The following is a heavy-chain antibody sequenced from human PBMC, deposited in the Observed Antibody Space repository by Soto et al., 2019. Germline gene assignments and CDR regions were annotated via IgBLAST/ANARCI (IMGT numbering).Heavy chain of an antibody. V-gene: IGHV1-18*04. Sequence: QDQLVQSGAEVKKPGASVKVSCKASVFTSSGISWVRQAPAQRLESMGWISTHNGNTIYAQKFQGRVIMTMDTSTTTVYMELRSLRPDDTAVYLCAREGILGLFDAYDLWGQGTMVTVSS. CDR2: ISTHNGNT. CDR3: AREGILGLFDAYDL. J-gene: IGHJ3*01. D-gene: IGHD3-3*01. CDR1: VFTSSG.